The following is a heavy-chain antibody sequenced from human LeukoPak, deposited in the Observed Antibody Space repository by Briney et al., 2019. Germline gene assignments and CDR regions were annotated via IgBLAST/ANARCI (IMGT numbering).Heavy chain of an antibody. D-gene: IGHD1-20*01. Sequence: PGGSLRLSCAASGSTFSSYWMHWVRQAPGKGLVWVSRINSDGSSTSYADSVKGRFTISRDNAKNTLYLQMNSLRAEDTAVYYCARDRFNWNLNSLDYWGQGTLVTVSS. V-gene: IGHV3-74*01. CDR3: ARDRFNWNLNSLDY. J-gene: IGHJ4*02. CDR2: INSDGSST. CDR1: GSTFSSYW.